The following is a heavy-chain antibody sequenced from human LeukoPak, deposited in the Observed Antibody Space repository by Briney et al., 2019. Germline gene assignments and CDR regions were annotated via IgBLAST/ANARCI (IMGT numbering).Heavy chain of an antibody. CDR2: IYYSGST. CDR1: GGSISSSSYY. V-gene: IGHV4-39*01. CDR3: ARIRYSGSYGL. Sequence: PSETLSLTCTVSGGSISSSSYYWGWTRQPPGKGLEWIGRIYYSGSTHYNPSLKSRVTISVDTSKNQFSLKLSSETAADTAVYYCARIRYSGSYGLWGQGTLVTVSS. J-gene: IGHJ4*02. D-gene: IGHD1-26*01.